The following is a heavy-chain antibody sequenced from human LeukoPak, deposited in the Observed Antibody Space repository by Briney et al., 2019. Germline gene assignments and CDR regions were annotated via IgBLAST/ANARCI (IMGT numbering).Heavy chain of an antibody. D-gene: IGHD4-23*01. CDR2: ISYTGST. CDR3: ARRGGNPLGAFDI. Sequence: KASETLSLTCTVSGGSISSYYWSWIRQPPGRGLEWFGYISYTGSTKYNPSLKSRVTISVDTSKNQFSLQLSSVTAADTAVYYCARRGGNPLGAFDIWGHGTLVTVSS. J-gene: IGHJ3*02. V-gene: IGHV4-59*08. CDR1: GGSISSYY.